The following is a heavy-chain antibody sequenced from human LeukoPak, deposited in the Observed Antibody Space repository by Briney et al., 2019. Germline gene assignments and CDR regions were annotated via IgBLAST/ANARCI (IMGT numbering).Heavy chain of an antibody. Sequence: PGGSLRLSCAASGFTFSTYTMYWVRHPPGKRLEWVSIIGSSGGGIHYADSVKGRFTISRDNSKNALYLQMNGLRVEDTAVYYCAIDPNWGTHSWGQGVLVTVSS. V-gene: IGHV3-23*01. D-gene: IGHD7-27*01. CDR2: IGSSGGGI. CDR1: GFTFSTYT. J-gene: IGHJ4*02. CDR3: AIDPNWGTHS.